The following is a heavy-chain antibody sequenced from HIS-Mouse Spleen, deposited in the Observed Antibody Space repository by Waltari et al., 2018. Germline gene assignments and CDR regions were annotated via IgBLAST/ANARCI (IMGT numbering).Heavy chain of an antibody. CDR2: IYSGGST. V-gene: IGHV3-53*02. D-gene: IGHD3-10*01. Sequence: EVQLVETGGGLIQPGGSLRLSCAASGFTVSSNYMSWVRRAPGKGLEWVSVIYSGGSTYYADSVKGRFTISRDNSKNTLYLQMNSLRAEDTAVYYCARHYYYGSGSYYFDYWGQGTLVTVSS. CDR3: ARHYYYGSGSYYFDY. J-gene: IGHJ4*02. CDR1: GFTVSSNY.